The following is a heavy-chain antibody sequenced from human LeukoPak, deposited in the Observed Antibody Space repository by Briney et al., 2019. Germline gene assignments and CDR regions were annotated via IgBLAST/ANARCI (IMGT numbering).Heavy chain of an antibody. J-gene: IGHJ4*02. CDR2: IWSGGRNK. CDR3: ARELEPFTGFDY. Sequence: VTVIWSGGRNKYYAASVKGRFTISRDNSKNTLDLQMNSLRADDTAVYYCARELEPFTGFDYWGQGALVTVSS. V-gene: IGHV3-33*01. D-gene: IGHD3-3*01.